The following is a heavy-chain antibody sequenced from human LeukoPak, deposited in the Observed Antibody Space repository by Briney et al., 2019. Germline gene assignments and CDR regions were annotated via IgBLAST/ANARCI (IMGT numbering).Heavy chain of an antibody. CDR1: GFTFSSYA. J-gene: IGHJ4*02. Sequence: GGSLRLSCAASGFTFSSYAMHWVRQAPGKGLECVSAISSNGGSTYYANSVKGRFTISRDNSKNTLYLQMGSLRAEDMAVYYCATVRYSSSWSDYWGQGTLATVSS. CDR3: ATVRYSSSWSDY. V-gene: IGHV3-64*01. CDR2: ISSNGGST. D-gene: IGHD6-13*01.